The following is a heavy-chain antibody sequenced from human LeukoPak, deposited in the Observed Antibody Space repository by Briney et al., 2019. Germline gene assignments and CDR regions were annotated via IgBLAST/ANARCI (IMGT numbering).Heavy chain of an antibody. CDR2: LFDSVNT. CDR1: GGSISSHY. CDR3: ATIKRGSIFGYFDF. D-gene: IGHD5-18*01. J-gene: IGHJ4*02. V-gene: IGHV4-59*11. Sequence: SSETLSLTCTVSGGSISSHYWSWIRQPPGKGLQWIAYLFDSVNTKDNPSLQSRLTLSADTSKNQFSLRLSSVTAADTAVYYCATIKRGSIFGYFDFWGQGIKVTVSS.